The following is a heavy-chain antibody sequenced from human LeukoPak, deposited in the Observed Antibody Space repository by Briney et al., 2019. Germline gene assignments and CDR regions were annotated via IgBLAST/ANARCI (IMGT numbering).Heavy chain of an antibody. CDR1: GFMFSGYW. V-gene: IGHV3-7*01. CDR2: IKQEGSEK. Sequence: GGSLRLSCAASGFMFSGYWLSWVRQAPGKGLEWVANIKQEGSEKYYVDSVKGRFTISRDNAKNSLYLQMNSLRAEDTAVYYCARDFNRRALYGDPICWGQGTLVIVSS. CDR3: ARDFNRRALYGDPIC. J-gene: IGHJ4*02. D-gene: IGHD4-17*01.